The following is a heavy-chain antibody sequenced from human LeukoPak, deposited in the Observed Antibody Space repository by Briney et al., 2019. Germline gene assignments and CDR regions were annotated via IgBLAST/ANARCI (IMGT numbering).Heavy chain of an antibody. Sequence: GGSLRLSCAASGFTFSSYGMHWVRQAPGKGLEWVAVISYDGSNKYYADSVKGRFTISRDNSKNTLYLQMNSLRAEDTAVYYCAKDNGSGSSYYYYYGMDVWGQGTTVTVSS. CDR2: ISYDGSNK. J-gene: IGHJ6*02. D-gene: IGHD3-10*01. V-gene: IGHV3-30*18. CDR3: AKDNGSGSSYYYYYGMDV. CDR1: GFTFSSYG.